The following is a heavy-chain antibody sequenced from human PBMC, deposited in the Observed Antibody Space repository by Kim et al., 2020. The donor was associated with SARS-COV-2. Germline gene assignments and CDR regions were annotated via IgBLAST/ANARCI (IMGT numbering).Heavy chain of an antibody. Sequence: SETLSLTCTVSGGSISSSSYYWGWIRQPPGKGLEWIGSIYYSGSTYYNPSLKSRVTISVDTSKNQFSLKLSSVTAADTAVYYCARRITGTTLNLLEDYWGQGTLVTVSS. CDR1: GGSISSSSYY. D-gene: IGHD1-7*01. V-gene: IGHV4-39*01. CDR3: ARRITGTTLNLLEDY. J-gene: IGHJ4*02. CDR2: IYYSGST.